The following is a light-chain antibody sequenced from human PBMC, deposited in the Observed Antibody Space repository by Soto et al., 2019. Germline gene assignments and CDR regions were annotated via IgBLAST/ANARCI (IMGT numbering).Light chain of an antibody. CDR1: QSISSW. CDR2: KAS. V-gene: IGKV1-5*03. CDR3: QQYDSHPLT. J-gene: IGKJ4*01. Sequence: EIRATQSPSALSASVGDRVAITCRASQSISSWLAWYQQKPGKAPKLLIYKASSLESGVPSRFSGSGSGTEFTLTISSLQPEDFASYYCQQYDSHPLTVAGGTNVDVK.